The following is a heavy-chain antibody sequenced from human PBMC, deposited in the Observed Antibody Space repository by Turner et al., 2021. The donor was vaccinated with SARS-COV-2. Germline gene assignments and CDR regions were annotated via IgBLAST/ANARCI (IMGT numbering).Heavy chain of an antibody. Sequence: VQLVQSGAEAKKPGVSVTVAGKATGYTFAGYYIHWVRQAPGQGLKWMGWINPNSGGTNYAQRFQGRITMTGDTSISTAYMGLSTLRSDDTAVYYCARSVSWLQSLTVDYWGQGTLVTVSS. CDR3: ARSVSWLQSLTVDY. V-gene: IGHV1-2*02. D-gene: IGHD5-12*01. CDR1: GYTFAGYY. J-gene: IGHJ4*02. CDR2: INPNSGGT.